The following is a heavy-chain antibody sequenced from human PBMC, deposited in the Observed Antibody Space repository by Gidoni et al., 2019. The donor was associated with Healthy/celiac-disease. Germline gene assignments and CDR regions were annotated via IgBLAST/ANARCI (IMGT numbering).Heavy chain of an antibody. Sequence: QVQLVQSGAEVKKPGSSVKVSCKASGGTFRSYAISWVRQAPGQGLEWMGGIIPIFGTANYAQKFQGRVTITADKSTSTAYMELSSLRSEDTAVYYCASTIVVPKLGGMDVWGQGTTVTVSS. J-gene: IGHJ6*02. CDR3: ASTIVVPKLGGMDV. D-gene: IGHD2-15*01. CDR2: IIPIFGTA. CDR1: GGTFRSYA. V-gene: IGHV1-69*06.